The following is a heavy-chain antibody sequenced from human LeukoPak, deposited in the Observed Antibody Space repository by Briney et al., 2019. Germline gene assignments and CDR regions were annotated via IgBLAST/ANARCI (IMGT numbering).Heavy chain of an antibody. V-gene: IGHV4-4*07. D-gene: IGHD6-13*01. J-gene: IGHJ5*02. CDR2: IYSGGST. Sequence: SETLSLTCTVSGGSISTYYWSWIRQPAGKGLEWIGRIYSGGSTNYNPSLKSRVTISVDTSKNQFSLKLSSVTAADTAVYYCARSHSSSLDWFDPWGQGTLVTVSS. CDR3: ARSHSSSLDWFDP. CDR1: GGSISTYY.